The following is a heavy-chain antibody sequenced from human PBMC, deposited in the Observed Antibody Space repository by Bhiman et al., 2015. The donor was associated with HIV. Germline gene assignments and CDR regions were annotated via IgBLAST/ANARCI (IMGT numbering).Heavy chain of an antibody. CDR1: EFTFSTYD. J-gene: IGHJ4*02. CDR3: ARGGPTYYFFFGSTYSAGLLDY. V-gene: IGHV3-13*01. CDR2: IGTAGDT. D-gene: IGHD3-3*01. Sequence: EVQLVESGGDLVQPGESVRLSCVASEFTFSTYDMHWVRQGAGKSLEWVAAIGTAGDTFYSGSVKGRFTISREDAKNSLYLQMNSLRVGDTAVYYCARGGPTYYFFFGSTYSAGLLDYWGQGTLVTVSS.